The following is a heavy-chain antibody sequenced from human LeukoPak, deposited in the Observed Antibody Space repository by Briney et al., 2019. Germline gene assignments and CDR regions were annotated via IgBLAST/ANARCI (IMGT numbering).Heavy chain of an antibody. CDR2: ISSSGSTI. J-gene: IGHJ4*02. D-gene: IGHD6-19*01. V-gene: IGHV3-48*03. CDR3: ARDLSGWYYFDY. CDR1: GFSFSDYD. Sequence: PGGSLGLSCSASGFSFSDYDMNWVRQAPGKGLEWVSYISSSGSTIYYADSVKGRFTISRDNAKNSLYLQMNSLRAEDTAVYYCARDLSGWYYFDYWGQGTLVTVSS.